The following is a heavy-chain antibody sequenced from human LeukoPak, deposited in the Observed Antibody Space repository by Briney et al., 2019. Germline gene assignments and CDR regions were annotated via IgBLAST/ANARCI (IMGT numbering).Heavy chain of an antibody. J-gene: IGHJ4*02. Sequence: GGSLRLSCAASGFAVSSKYMNWVRQAPGKGLEWVTVIYLDGRADYGDSVEGRFTLSSDNSKNTVDLQMNSLKDEDTAVYCCARDAETSLANWGQGTLVTVS. V-gene: IGHV3-66*01. CDR3: ARDAETSLAN. CDR2: IYLDGRA. CDR1: GFAVSSKY. D-gene: IGHD5-24*01.